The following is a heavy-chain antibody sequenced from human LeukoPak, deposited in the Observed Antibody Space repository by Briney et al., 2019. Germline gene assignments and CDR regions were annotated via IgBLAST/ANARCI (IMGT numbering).Heavy chain of an antibody. D-gene: IGHD3-10*01. J-gene: IGHJ4*02. CDR1: GVSISSYY. CDR3: ARGGPWFGELRGYFDY. V-gene: IGHV4-59*01. CDR2: IYYSGST. Sequence: SETLSLTCTVSGVSISSYYWSWLRQPPGKGLEWIGYIYYSGSTNYNPSLKSRVTISVDTSKNQFSLKLSSVTAADTAVYYCARGGPWFGELRGYFDYWGQGTLVTVSS.